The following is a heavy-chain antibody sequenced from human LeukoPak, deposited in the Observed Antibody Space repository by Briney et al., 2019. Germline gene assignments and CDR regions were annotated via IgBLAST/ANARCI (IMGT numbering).Heavy chain of an antibody. Sequence: SGPTLVNPTQTLTLTCTFSGFSLSTSGVGVGWIRQPPGKALEWLSLIYWDDDKRYSPSLKSRLTITKDTSKNQVVLTMTNMDPVDTATYYCAHRTIRGYYDSSGYYYSWFDPWGQGTLVTVSS. V-gene: IGHV2-5*02. J-gene: IGHJ5*02. CDR2: IYWDDDK. CDR1: GFSLSTSGVG. CDR3: AHRTIRGYYDSSGYYYSWFDP. D-gene: IGHD3-22*01.